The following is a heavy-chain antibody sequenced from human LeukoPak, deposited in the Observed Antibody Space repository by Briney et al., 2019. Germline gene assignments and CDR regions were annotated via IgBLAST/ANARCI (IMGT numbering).Heavy chain of an antibody. CDR2: IYHSGST. CDR1: GYSISSGYY. J-gene: IGHJ6*03. CDR3: ARDLLEHAYYYYMDV. Sequence: SETLSLTCTVSGYSISSGYYWGWIRQPPGKGLEWIGSIYHSGSTYYNPSLKSRVTMSVDTSKNQFSLKLSSVTAADTAVYYCARDLLEHAYYYYMDVWGKGTTVTVSS. D-gene: IGHD1/OR15-1a*01. V-gene: IGHV4-38-2*02.